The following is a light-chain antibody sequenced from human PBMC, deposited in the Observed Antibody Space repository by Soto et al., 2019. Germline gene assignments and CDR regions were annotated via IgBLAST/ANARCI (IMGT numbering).Light chain of an antibody. CDR2: DAS. J-gene: IGKJ2*01. V-gene: IGKV1-5*01. Sequence: DIQMTQSPSTLSASVGDRVTITCRASQSVSTWLAWYQQKPGKAPQLLIYDASILESGVPPRFSGSGSVTELTLTISNLQPDDFATYYCQQYNAYPYTFGQGTKVDI. CDR3: QQYNAYPYT. CDR1: QSVSTW.